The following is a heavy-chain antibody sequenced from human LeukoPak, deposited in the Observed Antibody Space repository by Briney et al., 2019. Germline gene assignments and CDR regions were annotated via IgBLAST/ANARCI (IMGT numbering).Heavy chain of an antibody. D-gene: IGHD3-3*01. CDR1: GFTFSSYA. Sequence: PGGSLRLSCVASGFTFSSYAMHWVRQAPGKGLEWVTVISYDGSNKYYADSVKGRFTISRDNSKNTLYLQMNSLRAEDTAVYYCARVTIFGVYIRSNWFDPWGQGTLVTVSS. V-gene: IGHV3-30*04. CDR3: ARVTIFGVYIRSNWFDP. J-gene: IGHJ5*02. CDR2: ISYDGSNK.